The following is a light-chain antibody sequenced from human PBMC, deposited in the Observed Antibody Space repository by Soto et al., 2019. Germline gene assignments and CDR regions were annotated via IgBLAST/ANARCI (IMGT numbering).Light chain of an antibody. CDR1: SSDVGGYNY. CDR2: EVS. Sequence: QSALTQPPSASGSPGQSVTISCTGSSSDVGGYNYVSWYQQNPGKAPKLLIYEVSKRPSGVPDRLSGSKSGNTASLTVSGLQDEDEADYYCSSYGGSNTVVFGGGTKLTVL. V-gene: IGLV2-8*01. J-gene: IGLJ2*01. CDR3: SSYGGSNTVV.